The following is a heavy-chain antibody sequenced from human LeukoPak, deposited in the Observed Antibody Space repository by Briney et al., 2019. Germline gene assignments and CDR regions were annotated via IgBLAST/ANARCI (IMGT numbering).Heavy chain of an antibody. CDR3: ARGSGRRENGGNYSPFDY. CDR1: GGSISSYY. Sequence: PSETLSLTCTVSGGSISSYYWSWIRQPPGKGLEWIGYIYYSGSTNYNPSLKSRVTISVDTSKNQFSLKLSSVTAADTAVYYCARGSGRRENGGNYSPFDYWGQGTLVTVSS. D-gene: IGHD4-23*01. V-gene: IGHV4-59*12. CDR2: IYYSGST. J-gene: IGHJ4*02.